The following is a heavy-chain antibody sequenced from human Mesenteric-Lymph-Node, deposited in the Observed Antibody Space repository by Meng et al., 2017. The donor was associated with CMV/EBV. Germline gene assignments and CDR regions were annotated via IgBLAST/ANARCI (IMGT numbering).Heavy chain of an antibody. V-gene: IGHV3-21*01. D-gene: IGHD6-13*01. CDR2: ISSSSSYI. Sequence: FTFSSYSMNWVCQAPGKGLEWVSYISSSSSYIYYADSVKGRFTISRDNAKNSLYLKMNSLRAEDTAVYYCARVYSRSGSSSWYEDYWGQGTLVTVSS. CDR1: FTFSSYS. CDR3: ARVYSRSGSSSWYEDY. J-gene: IGHJ4*02.